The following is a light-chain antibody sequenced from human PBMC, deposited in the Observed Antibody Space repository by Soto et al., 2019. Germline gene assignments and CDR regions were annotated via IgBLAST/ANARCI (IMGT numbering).Light chain of an antibody. J-gene: IGLJ2*01. CDR1: TSDIHNYNY. CDR2: EVT. Sequence: QSALTQPASVSGSPGQSITISCTGSTSDIHNYNYVSWYQKFPGKAPKLLIYEVTNRPSGVSTRFSGSKSGNTASLTISGLQPEDEADYYCSSYTITTTRVVFGGGTKLTVL. V-gene: IGLV2-14*01. CDR3: SSYTITTTRVV.